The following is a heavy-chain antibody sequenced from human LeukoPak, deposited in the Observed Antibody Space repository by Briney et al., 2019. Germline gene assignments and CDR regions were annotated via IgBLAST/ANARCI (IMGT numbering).Heavy chain of an antibody. Sequence: GGSLRLSCVASGFSFSYHGMNWVRLAPGKGLEWVSGVSPPGGGTYYADSVKGRFTISRDDSRNTLSLQMNSLRVEDTAVYYCARDLAWGAFDYWGQGILVAVSS. CDR2: VSPPGGGT. V-gene: IGHV3-23*01. CDR3: ARDLAWGAFDY. J-gene: IGHJ4*02. D-gene: IGHD7-27*01. CDR1: GFSFSYHG.